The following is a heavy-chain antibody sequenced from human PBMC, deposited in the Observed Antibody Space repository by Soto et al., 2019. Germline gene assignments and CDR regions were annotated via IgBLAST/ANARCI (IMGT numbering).Heavy chain of an antibody. V-gene: IGHV3-7*01. CDR2: INADGSEK. CDR3: ARATGWRVDY. Sequence: EVQLVESGGGLVQPGGSLRLSCAASGFTFSRYCMAWVRQAPGKGLEWVADINADGSEKYYVDSVKGRFTISRDNARNSNYLQMNSMRVEDAALDCCARATGWRVDYWGQGTLVTVAS. J-gene: IGHJ4*02. CDR1: GFTFSRYC. D-gene: IGHD6-19*01.